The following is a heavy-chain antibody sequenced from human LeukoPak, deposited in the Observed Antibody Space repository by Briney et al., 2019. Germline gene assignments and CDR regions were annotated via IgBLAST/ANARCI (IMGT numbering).Heavy chain of an antibody. J-gene: IGHJ4*02. V-gene: IGHV4-39*01. CDR2: IYYSRST. Sequence: SETLSLACTDSGGSISSSSYYWGWIRQPPGKGLEWIGSIYYSRSTYYNPSLKSRVTISVDASKNQYSLKLSSVTAADTAVYYCARVPTVTFFDYWGQGTLVTVSS. CDR1: GGSISSSSYY. CDR3: ARVPTVTFFDY. D-gene: IGHD4-17*01.